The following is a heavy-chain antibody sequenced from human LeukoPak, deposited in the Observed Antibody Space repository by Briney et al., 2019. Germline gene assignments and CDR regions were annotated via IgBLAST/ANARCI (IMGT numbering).Heavy chain of an antibody. V-gene: IGHV3-49*04. Sequence: GGSLRLSCAASGFTVSSNYMSWVRQAPGKGLEWVGFIRSKAYGGTTEYAASVKGRFTISRDDSKSIAYLQMNSLKTEDTAVYYCTRTKKWAYCGGDCYGPIDYWGQGTLVTVSS. D-gene: IGHD2-21*02. CDR1: GFTVSSNY. CDR3: TRTKKWAYCGGDCYGPIDY. CDR2: IRSKAYGGTT. J-gene: IGHJ4*02.